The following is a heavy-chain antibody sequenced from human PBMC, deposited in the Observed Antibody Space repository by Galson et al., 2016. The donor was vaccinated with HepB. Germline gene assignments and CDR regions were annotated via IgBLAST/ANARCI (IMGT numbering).Heavy chain of an antibody. CDR2: INPNAGNT. V-gene: IGHV1-46*01. J-gene: IGHJ4*02. D-gene: IGHD5-18*01. CDR1: GYTFTSHY. CDR3: AIGDYSYGPRFDF. Sequence: SVKVSCKASGYTFTSHYIHWVRQAPGQGLEWMGLINPNAGNTIYAQKFQGRVTMTRDTSTNTVYMELSSLRSYDTAVYYCAIGDYSYGPRFDFWGQGTLVTVSS.